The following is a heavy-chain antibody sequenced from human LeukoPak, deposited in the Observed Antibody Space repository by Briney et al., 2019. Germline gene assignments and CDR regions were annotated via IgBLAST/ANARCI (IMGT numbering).Heavy chain of an antibody. CDR1: GLTFTAAW. CDR3: TLDDVGLAPDY. D-gene: IGHD3-16*01. CDR2: IESKSDGGTT. Sequence: TGGSLRLSCAASGLTFTAAWMSWVRQAPGKGLEWVGRIESKSDGGTTYYAAPVKGRFTISRDDLKNTLYLQMISLKTEDTAVYFCTLDDVGLAPDYWGRGTLVTVSS. J-gene: IGHJ4*02. V-gene: IGHV3-15*04.